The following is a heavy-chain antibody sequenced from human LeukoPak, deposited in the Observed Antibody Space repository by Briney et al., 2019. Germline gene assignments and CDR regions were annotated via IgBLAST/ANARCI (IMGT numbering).Heavy chain of an antibody. D-gene: IGHD3-22*01. J-gene: IGHJ4*02. CDR3: ARVRFFDSSGYYYDFDF. Sequence: SETLSLTCTVSGGSISSGSFYWGWVRQPPGKGREWIVSIYYSGSTYYNPSLKSRVTRTVDTSKNQFSLKLSSVTAADTAVYYCARVRFFDSSGYYYDFDFWGQGTLVTVSS. V-gene: IGHV4-39*07. CDR1: GGSISSGSFY. CDR2: IYYSGST.